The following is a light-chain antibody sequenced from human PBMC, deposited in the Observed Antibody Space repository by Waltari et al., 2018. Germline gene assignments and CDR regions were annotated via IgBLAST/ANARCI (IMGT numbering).Light chain of an antibody. CDR1: SNDVGGYNS. CDR2: DVS. J-gene: IGLJ2*01. CDR3: SSQSSNDVVL. V-gene: IGLV2-14*01. Sequence: QSALTQPASVSGSPGQSVTIFCAGTSNDVGGYNSVSWYQEHPGQAPRVIIYDVSDRPSGFSDRFSGSNSGNTASLTISGLQAEDEADYYCSSQSSNDVVLFGGGTKLTVL.